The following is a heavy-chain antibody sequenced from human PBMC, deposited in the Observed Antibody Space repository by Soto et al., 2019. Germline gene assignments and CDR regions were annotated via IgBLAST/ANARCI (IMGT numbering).Heavy chain of an antibody. CDR2: IKQDGSWK. Sequence: GGSLRLSCAASGFTFSSYWMSWVRQAPGKGLEWVANIKQDGSWKGYVDSVKGRFTISRDNAKNSLYLQMNSLRAEDTAVYYCARDRGIVGVVAATNDAFDIWGQGTMVTVSS. J-gene: IGHJ3*02. CDR3: ARDRGIVGVVAATNDAFDI. D-gene: IGHD2-15*01. CDR1: GFTFSSYW. V-gene: IGHV3-7*01.